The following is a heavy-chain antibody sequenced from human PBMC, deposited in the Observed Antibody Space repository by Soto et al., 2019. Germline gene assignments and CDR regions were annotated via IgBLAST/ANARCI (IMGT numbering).Heavy chain of an antibody. CDR2: IRSKAYAGTT. CDR3: TREKPSAYDYVWGSYLYGMDV. CDR1: GFTFGDYA. J-gene: IGHJ6*01. D-gene: IGHD3-16*01. V-gene: IGHV3-49*04. Sequence: HPGGSLRLSCTASGFTFGDYAMSWVRQAPGKGLEWGGFIRSKAYAGTTEYAASVKGRFTTSRDDSKSIAYLQMNSLETEDTAVYYCTREKPSAYDYVWGSYLYGMDVWGQGTTVTVSS.